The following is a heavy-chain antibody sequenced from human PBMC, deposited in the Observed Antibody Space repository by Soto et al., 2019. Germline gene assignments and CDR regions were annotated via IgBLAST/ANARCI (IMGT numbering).Heavy chain of an antibody. CDR3: ARVSWREKYGMDV. J-gene: IGHJ6*02. CDR2: ITFSGNTV. V-gene: IGHV3-11*01. CDR1: GFTFSDSY. Sequence: PGGSLRLSCAASGFTFSDSYMSWIRQAPGKGLEWISYITFSGNTVYYADSLKGRFTISRDNAKNSLYVQMNRLRAEDTAVYYCARVSWREKYGMDVWGQGTTVTVSS.